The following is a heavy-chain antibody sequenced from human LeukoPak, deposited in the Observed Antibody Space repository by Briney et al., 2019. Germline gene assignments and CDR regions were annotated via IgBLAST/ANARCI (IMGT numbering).Heavy chain of an antibody. Sequence: GGSLRLSCAASGFTFSSYWMSWVRQAPGKGLEWVANIKQDRSEKYYVYSVKGRFTISRDNAKNSLYLQMNSLRAEDTAVYYCARESSLVPRTSGWYGSFDYLGQGTLGTVSP. V-gene: IGHV3-7*01. D-gene: IGHD6-19*01. CDR1: GFTFSSYW. CDR3: ARESSLVPRTSGWYGSFDY. J-gene: IGHJ4*02. CDR2: IKQDRSEK.